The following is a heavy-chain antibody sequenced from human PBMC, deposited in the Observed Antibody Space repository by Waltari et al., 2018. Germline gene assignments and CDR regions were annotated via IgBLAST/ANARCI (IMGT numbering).Heavy chain of an antibody. V-gene: IGHV4-34*01. D-gene: IGHD5-18*01. CDR1: GGSFSGFY. CDR3: ARGGIGRGLRRFDY. CDR2: INHSGST. Sequence: QVQLQPWGAGRLKPSETLSLPCALFGGSFSGFYWRWLRRPPGKGLEWIGEINHSGSTNYNPSLKSRVTTSVDTSKNQFSLKLSSVTAADTAVYYCARGGIGRGLRRFDYWGQGTLVTVSS. J-gene: IGHJ4*02.